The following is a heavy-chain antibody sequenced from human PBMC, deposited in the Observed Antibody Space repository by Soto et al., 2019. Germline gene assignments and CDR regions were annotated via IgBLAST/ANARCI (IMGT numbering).Heavy chain of an antibody. J-gene: IGHJ6*02. D-gene: IGHD1-7*01. CDR2: IRSKANSYAT. Sequence: EVQLVESGGGLVQPGGSLTLSCAGSGFAFSGSTIHWVRQASGKGLEWVGRIRSKANSYATAYAASVKGRFIISRDDSKTTAYLQMSSLKIEDTAVHYCFRENYFPYHGMDVWGQGTTVTVSS. CDR3: FRENYFPYHGMDV. V-gene: IGHV3-73*02. CDR1: GFAFSGST.